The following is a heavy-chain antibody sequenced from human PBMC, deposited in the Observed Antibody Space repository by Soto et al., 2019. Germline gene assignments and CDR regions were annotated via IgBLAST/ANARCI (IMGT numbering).Heavy chain of an antibody. D-gene: IGHD5-18*01. Sequence: GESLKISCNGSGYSFTSYWIGWVRQMPGKGLEWMGIIYPGDSDIRYSPSFQGQVTISADKSISTAYLQWSSLKASDTAMYYCARRGYSYGKNYYYGMDVWGQGTTVTVSS. V-gene: IGHV5-51*01. CDR3: ARRGYSYGKNYYYGMDV. J-gene: IGHJ6*02. CDR1: GYSFTSYW. CDR2: IYPGDSDI.